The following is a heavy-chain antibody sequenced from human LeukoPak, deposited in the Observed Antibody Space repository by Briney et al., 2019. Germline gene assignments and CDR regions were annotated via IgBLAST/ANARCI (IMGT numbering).Heavy chain of an antibody. J-gene: IGHJ4*02. CDR3: AKDGGGGGSFDY. V-gene: IGHV3-20*04. CDR2: INWNGGST. D-gene: IGHD3-16*01. Sequence: GGSLRLSCAASGFTFSSYGMSWVRQAPGTGLEWVSGINWNGGSTGYADSVKGRFTISRDNAKNSLYLQMNSLRAEDTALYYWAKDGGGGGSFDYWGQGTLVTVSS. CDR1: GFTFSSYG.